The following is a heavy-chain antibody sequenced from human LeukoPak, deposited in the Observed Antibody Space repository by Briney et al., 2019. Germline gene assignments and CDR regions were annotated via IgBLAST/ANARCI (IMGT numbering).Heavy chain of an antibody. D-gene: IGHD2-21*02. J-gene: IGHJ4*02. CDR1: GGTFSSYA. CDR2: IIPIFGTA. Sequence: GASVKVSCKASGGTFSSYAISWVRQAPGQGLEWMGGIIPIFGTANYAQKFQGRVTITADESTSTAYMELSSLRSEDTAVYYCAKDFVVVPGNVNYFDYWGQGTLVTASS. V-gene: IGHV1-69*13. CDR3: AKDFVVVPGNVNYFDY.